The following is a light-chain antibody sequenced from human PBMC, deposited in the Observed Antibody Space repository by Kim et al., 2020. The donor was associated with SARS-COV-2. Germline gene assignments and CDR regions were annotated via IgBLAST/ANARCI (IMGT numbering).Light chain of an antibody. CDR1: SSDVGDYDY. V-gene: IGLV2-11*01. J-gene: IGLJ1*01. CDR2: DVF. CDR3: CSYAGTYTYV. Sequence: GQSVTISCTGSSSDVGDYDYVSWYQFHPGKAPKLMIYDVFKRPSGVPDRFSGSKSGNTASLTISGLQAGDESDYYCCSYAGTYTYVFGAGTKVTVL.